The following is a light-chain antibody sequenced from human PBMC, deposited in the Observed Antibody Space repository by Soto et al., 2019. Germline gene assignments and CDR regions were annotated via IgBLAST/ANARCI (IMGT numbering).Light chain of an antibody. J-gene: IGKJ4*01. CDR3: QQLNSYPPL. Sequence: DIQLTQSPSFLSASVGDRVTITCRASQGISSYLAWYQQKPGKAPKLLIYAASTLQSGVPSRFGGSGSGTEFTLTISSLQPEDFATYYCQQLNSYPPLFGGGTKVEIK. CDR1: QGISSY. V-gene: IGKV1-9*01. CDR2: AAS.